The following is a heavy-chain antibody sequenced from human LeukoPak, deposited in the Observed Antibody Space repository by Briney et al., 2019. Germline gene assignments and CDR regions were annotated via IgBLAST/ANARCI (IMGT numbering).Heavy chain of an antibody. Sequence: GGSLRLSCAASGFTFSNAWMSWVRQAPGKGLEWVGRIKSKTDGGTTDYAAPVKGRFTISRDDSKNTLYLQMNSLKTEDTAVYYCTTEPTMVRGVLWYWGQGTLVTVSS. V-gene: IGHV3-15*01. D-gene: IGHD3-10*01. CDR1: GFTFSNAW. J-gene: IGHJ4*02. CDR3: TTEPTMVRGVLWY. CDR2: IKSKTDGGTT.